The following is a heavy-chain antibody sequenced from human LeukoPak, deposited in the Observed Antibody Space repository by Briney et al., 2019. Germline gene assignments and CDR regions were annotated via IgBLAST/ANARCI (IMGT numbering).Heavy chain of an antibody. J-gene: IGHJ4*02. D-gene: IGHD2-15*01. CDR1: GFTFGDYA. Sequence: PGGSLRLSCTASGFTFGDYAMSWVRQAPGKGLEWVGFIRSKAYGGTTEYAASVKGRFTISRDNSNNTLYLQMGSLRTEDMAVYYCVRVGGCSSGSCFHDYWGQGTLVTVSS. V-gene: IGHV3-49*04. CDR3: VRVGGCSSGSCFHDY. CDR2: IRSKAYGGTT.